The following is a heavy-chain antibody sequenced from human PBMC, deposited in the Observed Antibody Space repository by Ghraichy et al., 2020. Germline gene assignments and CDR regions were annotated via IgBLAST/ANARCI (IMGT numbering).Heavy chain of an antibody. V-gene: IGHV3-30*18. CDR1: GFTFSSYG. D-gene: IGHD6-13*01. Sequence: GGSLRLSCAASGFTFSSYGMHWVRQAPSKGLEWVAVISYDGSNKYYADSVKGRFTISRDNSKNTLYLQMNSLRAEDTAVYYCAKEWTGIAPSDWGQGTLVTVSS. J-gene: IGHJ4*02. CDR3: AKEWTGIAPSD. CDR2: ISYDGSNK.